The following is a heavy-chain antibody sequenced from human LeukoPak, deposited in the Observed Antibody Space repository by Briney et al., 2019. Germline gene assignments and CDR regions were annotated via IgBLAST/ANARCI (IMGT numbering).Heavy chain of an antibody. CDR2: TSYDGTSE. CDR3: ARAKGLAGSYLDNWFDP. V-gene: IGHV3-30*04. J-gene: IGHJ5*02. D-gene: IGHD1-26*01. Sequence: GGSLRLSCAASGFSFRRYDMHWVRQAPGKGLEWVAATSYDGTSELYADFVKGRFSISRDNSRNTLSLQMDTLRSEDTAIYYCARAKGLAGSYLDNWFDPWGQGTRVIVSS. CDR1: GFSFRRYD.